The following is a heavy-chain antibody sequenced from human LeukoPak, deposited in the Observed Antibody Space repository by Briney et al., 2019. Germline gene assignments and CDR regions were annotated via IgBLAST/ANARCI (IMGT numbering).Heavy chain of an antibody. J-gene: IGHJ4*02. CDR1: GYTFTGYY. CDR3: ARAGAIFGVVTSPYHFDY. D-gene: IGHD3-3*01. V-gene: IGHV1-2*02. Sequence: ASVKVSCKASGYTFTGYYMHWVRQAPGQGLEWMGWINPNSGGTNYAQKFQGRVTMTRDTSISTAYMELGRLRSDDTAVYYCARAGAIFGVVTSPYHFDYWGQGTLVTVSS. CDR2: INPNSGGT.